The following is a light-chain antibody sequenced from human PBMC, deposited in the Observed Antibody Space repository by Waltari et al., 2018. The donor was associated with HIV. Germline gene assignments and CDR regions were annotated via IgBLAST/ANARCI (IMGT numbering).Light chain of an antibody. V-gene: IGLV3-1*01. J-gene: IGLJ3*02. CDR3: QALDSNTVV. CDR1: KLGEKF. Sequence: SYELTQPPSLSVSPGQTATTTCSGYKLGEKFVSWYQQKPGQSPFLVIFQDTKRPSGIPERFSGSTSGNTATLTIRGTQAMDEADYYCQALDSNTVVFGGGTYLAVL. CDR2: QDT.